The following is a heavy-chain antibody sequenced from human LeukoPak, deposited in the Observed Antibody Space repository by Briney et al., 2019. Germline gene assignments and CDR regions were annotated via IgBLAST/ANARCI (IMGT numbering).Heavy chain of an antibody. J-gene: IGHJ3*02. CDR1: GFTFSNYG. Sequence: PGGPLRLSCAASGFTFSNYGMHSVRQAPGKGLEWVALISYDASNKYYADSVKGRFTISRDNSKNTLYPQMNSLRPEDTAVYYCAKDLVRVTRGNLRISAFDSWGQGTMVTVSS. D-gene: IGHD2-21*01. CDR2: ISYDASNK. V-gene: IGHV3-30*18. CDR3: AKDLVRVTRGNLRISAFDS.